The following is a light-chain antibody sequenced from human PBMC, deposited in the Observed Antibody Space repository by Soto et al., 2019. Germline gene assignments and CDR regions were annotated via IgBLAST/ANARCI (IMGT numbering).Light chain of an antibody. Sequence: QSVLTQPASVSGSTGQSITISCTGTSSDAGGYNYVSWYQQHPGKAPKLMIYDVSNRPSGVSNRFSGSKSGNTASLTISGLQAEDEADYYCSSYTSSSTYVVFGGGTKLTVL. CDR1: SSDAGGYNY. CDR2: DVS. J-gene: IGLJ2*01. V-gene: IGLV2-14*01. CDR3: SSYTSSSTYVV.